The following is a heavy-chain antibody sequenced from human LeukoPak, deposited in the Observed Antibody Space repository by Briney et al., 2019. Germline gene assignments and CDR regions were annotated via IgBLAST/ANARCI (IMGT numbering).Heavy chain of an antibody. CDR1: GYTFTSYG. Sequence: GASVKVSCRASGYTFTSYGISWVRQAPGQGLEWMGWISAYNGDTNYAQKFQGRVTMTTDTSTSTAYMELRSLRSDDTAVYYCARDLYSRGDTAMSLDYWGQGTLVTVSS. CDR2: ISAYNGDT. D-gene: IGHD5-18*01. V-gene: IGHV1-18*01. CDR3: ARDLYSRGDTAMSLDY. J-gene: IGHJ4*02.